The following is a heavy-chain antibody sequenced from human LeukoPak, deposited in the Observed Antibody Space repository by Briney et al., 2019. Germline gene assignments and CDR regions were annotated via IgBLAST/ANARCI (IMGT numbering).Heavy chain of an antibody. CDR3: AREVAIPPHYYYGMDV. CDR2: IYYSGST. D-gene: IGHD2-2*02. Sequence: SETLSLTCTVSGGSISSGGYYWSWIRQHPGKGLEWIGYIYYSGSTYYNPSLKSRVTISVDTSKNQFSLKLSSVTAADTAVYYCAREVAIPPHYYYGMDVWGQGTTVTVSS. J-gene: IGHJ6*02. V-gene: IGHV4-31*03. CDR1: GGSISSGGYY.